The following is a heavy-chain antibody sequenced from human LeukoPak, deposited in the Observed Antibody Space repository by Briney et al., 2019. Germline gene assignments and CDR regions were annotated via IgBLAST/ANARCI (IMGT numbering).Heavy chain of an antibody. Sequence: SETLSLTCAVYGGSFGGYYWSWIRQPPGKGLEWIGEINHSGSTNYNPSLKSRVTISVDTSKNQFSLKLSSVTAADTAVYYCARGWGADYWGQGTLVTVSS. CDR2: INHSGST. D-gene: IGHD1-26*01. CDR1: GGSFGGYY. J-gene: IGHJ4*02. V-gene: IGHV4-34*01. CDR3: ARGWGADY.